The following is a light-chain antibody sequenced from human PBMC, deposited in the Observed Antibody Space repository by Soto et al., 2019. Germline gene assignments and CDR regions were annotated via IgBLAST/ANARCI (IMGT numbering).Light chain of an antibody. CDR3: QQYNNWPFT. V-gene: IGKV3D-15*01. Sequence: EIVMTQSPATLSVSPGERATLSCRASQCVSSNLAWYQQKPGQVPRLLIYGASTRATGIPARFSGSGSGTEFTLTISSLQSEDFAVYYCQQYNNWPFTFGPGTKVDIK. CDR2: GAS. J-gene: IGKJ3*01. CDR1: QCVSSN.